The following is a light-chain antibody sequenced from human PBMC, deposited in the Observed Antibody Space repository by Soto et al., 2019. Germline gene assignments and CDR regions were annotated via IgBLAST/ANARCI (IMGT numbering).Light chain of an antibody. CDR1: QNIGSY. CDR3: QQGYRIFQT. V-gene: IGKV1-39*01. J-gene: IGKJ1*01. Sequence: EIQMTQSPSSLSASVRDTVTITCRASQNIGSYLNWYHQKPGKAPTLLIYAASTLQSGVPSRFSGSGSGTDFNLTISSLNPEDFATYFCQQGYRIFQTFGQGTKVDIK. CDR2: AAS.